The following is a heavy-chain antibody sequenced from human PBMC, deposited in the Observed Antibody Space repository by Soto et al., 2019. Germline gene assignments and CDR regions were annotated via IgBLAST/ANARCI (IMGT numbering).Heavy chain of an antibody. D-gene: IGHD6-6*01. Sequence: GASVKVSCKASGGTFSSYTISWVRQAPGQGLEWMGRIIPILGIANYAQKFQGRVTIPADKSTSTAYMELSSLRSEDTAVYYCASISTIYYSSSSGPPAEYFQHWGQGTLVTVSS. V-gene: IGHV1-69*02. CDR3: ASISTIYYSSSSGPPAEYFQH. J-gene: IGHJ1*01. CDR2: IIPILGIA. CDR1: GGTFSSYT.